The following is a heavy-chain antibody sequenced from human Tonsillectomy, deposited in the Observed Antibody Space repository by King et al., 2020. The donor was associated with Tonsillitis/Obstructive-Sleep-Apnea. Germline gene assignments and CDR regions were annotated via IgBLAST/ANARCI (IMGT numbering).Heavy chain of an antibody. CDR3: ATVLTPYYYDSSGYDPPNY. J-gene: IGHJ4*02. Sequence: VQLVVSGGGLVQPGGSLRLSCAASGFTFSSYAMSWVRQAPGKGLEWVSAISGSGGSTYYADSVKGRFTISRDNSKNTLYLQMNSLRAEDTAVYYCATVLTPYYYDSSGYDPPNYWGQGTLVTVSS. CDR2: ISGSGGST. V-gene: IGHV3-23*04. D-gene: IGHD3-22*01. CDR1: GFTFSSYA.